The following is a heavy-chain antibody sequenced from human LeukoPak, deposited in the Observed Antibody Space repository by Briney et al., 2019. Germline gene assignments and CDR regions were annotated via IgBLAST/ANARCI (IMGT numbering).Heavy chain of an antibody. Sequence: ASVKVSCKVCGYTLTELSMHWVRQAPGKGLEWMGGFDPEDGETIYAQKFQGRVTMTEDTSTDTAYMGLSSLRSEDTAVYYCATERQWELIFDYWGQGALVTVSS. V-gene: IGHV1-24*01. J-gene: IGHJ4*02. CDR3: ATERQWELIFDY. CDR2: FDPEDGET. CDR1: GYTLTELS. D-gene: IGHD1-26*01.